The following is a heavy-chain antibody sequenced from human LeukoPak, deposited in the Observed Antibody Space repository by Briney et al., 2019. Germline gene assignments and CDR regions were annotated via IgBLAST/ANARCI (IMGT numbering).Heavy chain of an antibody. CDR2: ISGSGGST. D-gene: IGHD3-3*01. J-gene: IGHJ4*02. CDR1: GFTFSSYA. CDR3: AKESHGITIFGVVIAPPGY. Sequence: PGGSLRLSCAASGFTFSSYAMSWVRQAPGKGLELVSAISGSGGSTYYADSVKGRFTISRDNSKNTLYLQMNSLRAEDTAVYYCAKESHGITIFGVVIAPPGYWGQGTLVTVSS. V-gene: IGHV3-23*01.